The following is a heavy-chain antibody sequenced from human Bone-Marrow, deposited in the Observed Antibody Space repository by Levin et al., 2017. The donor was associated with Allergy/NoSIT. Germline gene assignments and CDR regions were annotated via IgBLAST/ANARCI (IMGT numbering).Heavy chain of an antibody. V-gene: IGHV3-64D*06. CDR3: VIATKSRDYSGYDPYYFDY. J-gene: IGHJ4*02. CDR1: GFTFRSHG. CDR2: ISNGGRT. Sequence: GESLKISCSVSGFTFRSHGMHWVRQAPGKGLEYVSAISNGGRTYYEDSLKGRFTISRDNSKDTLYLQMSSLRAEDTAVYYCVIATKSRDYSGYDPYYFDYWGQGTLVTVSS. D-gene: IGHD5-12*01.